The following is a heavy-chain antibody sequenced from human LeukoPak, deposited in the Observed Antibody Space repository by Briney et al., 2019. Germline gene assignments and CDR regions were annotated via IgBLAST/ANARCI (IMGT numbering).Heavy chain of an antibody. CDR2: IYPGDSDT. D-gene: IGHD3-3*01. V-gene: IGHV5-51*01. CDR1: GYSFTSYW. CDR3: ARQNDFRLDY. Sequence: GESLKISFKGSGYSFTSYWIGWVRQMPGKGLEWMGIIYPGDSDTRYSPSLQGQVTISVDTSIGTAYLQWSSLKASDTAIYYCARQNDFRLDYWGQGTLVTVSS. J-gene: IGHJ4*02.